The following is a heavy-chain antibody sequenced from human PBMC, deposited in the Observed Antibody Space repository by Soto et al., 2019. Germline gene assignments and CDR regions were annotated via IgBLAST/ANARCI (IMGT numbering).Heavy chain of an antibody. CDR2: TYYRSKWYN. J-gene: IGHJ6*02. D-gene: IGHD6-19*01. CDR3: ARDLDLIAVADLNYYYYGMDV. V-gene: IGHV6-1*01. Sequence: PSQTLSLTCAISGDSVSSNSAAWNWIRQSPSRGLEWLGRTYYRSKWYNDYAVSVKSRITINPDTSKNQFSLQLNSVTPEDTAVYYCARDLDLIAVADLNYYYYGMDVWGQGTTVTVSS. CDR1: GDSVSSNSAA.